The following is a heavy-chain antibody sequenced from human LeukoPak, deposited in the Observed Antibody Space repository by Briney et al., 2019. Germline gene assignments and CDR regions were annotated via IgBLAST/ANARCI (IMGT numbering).Heavy chain of an antibody. CDR2: IYYSGST. D-gene: IGHD6-19*01. V-gene: IGHV4-59*08. CDR3: ASVQSGWYGAYLDY. Sequence: SETLPLTCTVSGGSISSYYWSWIRQPPGKGLEWLGYIYYSGSTNYNPSLKSRVTISVDTSKNQFSLKLSSVTAADTAVYYCASVQSGWYGAYLDYWGQGTLVTVSS. J-gene: IGHJ4*02. CDR1: GGSISSYY.